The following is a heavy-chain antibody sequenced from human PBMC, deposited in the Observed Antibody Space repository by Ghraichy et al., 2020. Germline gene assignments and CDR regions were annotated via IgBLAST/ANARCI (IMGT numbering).Heavy chain of an antibody. J-gene: IGHJ4*02. CDR2: ISGSGGST. V-gene: IGHV3-23*01. D-gene: IGHD6-19*01. CDR1: GFTFSSYA. CDR3: AKDMYSSKGYFDY. Sequence: GGSLRLSCAASGFTFSSYAMSWVRQAPGKGLEWVSAISGSGGSTYYADSVKGRFTISRDNSKNTLYLQMNSLRAEDTAIYYCAKDMYSSKGYFDYWGQGTLVTVSS.